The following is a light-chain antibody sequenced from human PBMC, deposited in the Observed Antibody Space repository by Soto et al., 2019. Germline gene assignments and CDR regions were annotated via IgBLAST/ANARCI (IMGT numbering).Light chain of an antibody. Sequence: DIVMTQSPLSLPVTPGEPAPISCRSSRSLLHSNGYHYVDWYQQKPGQSPQLLIFLASSRASGVPDRFSGSGSGTDFTLKISRVEAEDVGVYYCMQALQTPPTFGQGTKVEIK. CDR3: MQALQTPPT. CDR1: RSLLHSNGYHY. CDR2: LAS. J-gene: IGKJ1*01. V-gene: IGKV2-28*01.